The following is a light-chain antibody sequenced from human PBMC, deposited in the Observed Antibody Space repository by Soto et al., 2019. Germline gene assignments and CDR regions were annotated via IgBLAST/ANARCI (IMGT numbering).Light chain of an antibody. CDR3: QHYRTT. J-gene: IGKJ4*01. CDR2: GAC. V-gene: IGKV3-20*01. CDR1: QSVSSSY. Sequence: EIVLTHSPGTLSLSPGERATLSCRASQSVSSSYLAWYQQKPGQAPRQLIYGACSRATGIPDRFSGSGSGTDFTLTITRQEPEDFAVYYCQHYRTTCGGGTMVEIK.